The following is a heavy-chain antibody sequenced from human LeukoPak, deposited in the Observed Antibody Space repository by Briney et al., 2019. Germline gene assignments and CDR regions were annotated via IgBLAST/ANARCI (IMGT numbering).Heavy chain of an antibody. D-gene: IGHD5-12*01. Sequence: GGSLRLSCAASGFTVSSNYMSWVRQAPGKGLEWVSVIYSGGSSYYADSVKGRFTISRDNSKNTVYLQMNSLRVEDTAVYYCARGMGGYGGYDYXGXGTLVTVSS. CDR3: ARGMGGYGGYDY. CDR1: GFTVSSNY. J-gene: IGHJ4*02. V-gene: IGHV3-66*01. CDR2: IYSGGSS.